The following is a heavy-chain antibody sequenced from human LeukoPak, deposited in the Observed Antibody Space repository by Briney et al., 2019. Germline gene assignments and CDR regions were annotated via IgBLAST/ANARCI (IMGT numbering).Heavy chain of an antibody. CDR1: GFTFSSYS. CDR3: ASRHTSSDDVLRGIWFDP. Sequence: GGSLRLSCAASGFTFSSYSMNWVRQAPGKGLEWVSSISSSSSYIYYADSVKGRFTISRDNAKNSLYLQMNSLRAEDTAVYYCASRHTSSDDVLRGIWFDPWGQGTLVTVSS. CDR2: ISSSSSYI. V-gene: IGHV3-21*01. D-gene: IGHD3-16*01. J-gene: IGHJ5*02.